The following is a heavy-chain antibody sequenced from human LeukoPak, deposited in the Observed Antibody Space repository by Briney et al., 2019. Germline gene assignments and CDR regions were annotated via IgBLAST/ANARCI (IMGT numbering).Heavy chain of an antibody. D-gene: IGHD2-2*02. CDR2: IKQDGSEK. CDR1: GFTFSSYW. Sequence: GGSLGLSCAASGFTFSSYWMSWVRQAPGKGLEWVANIKQDGSEKYYVDSVKGRFTISRDNAKNSLYLQMNSLRAEDTAVYYCARDPGLVPAAISPFDFDYWGQGPLVTVSS. J-gene: IGHJ4*02. V-gene: IGHV3-7*01. CDR3: ARDPGLVPAAISPFDFDY.